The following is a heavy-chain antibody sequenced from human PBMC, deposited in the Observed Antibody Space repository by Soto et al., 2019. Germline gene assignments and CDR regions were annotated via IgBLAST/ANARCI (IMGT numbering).Heavy chain of an antibody. D-gene: IGHD2-15*01. V-gene: IGHV3-11*01. CDR3: ARDLEGCSGGSCSPRGMDV. CDR1: GFTFSYYY. J-gene: IGHJ6*01. Sequence: PGGSLRLSCAGSGFTFSYYYMSWIRQAPGKGLEWLSYISSSGSNIGYADSVKGRFTISRDNAKNSLYLQMNSLRAEDTAVYYCARDLEGCSGGSCSPRGMDVW. CDR2: ISSSGSNI.